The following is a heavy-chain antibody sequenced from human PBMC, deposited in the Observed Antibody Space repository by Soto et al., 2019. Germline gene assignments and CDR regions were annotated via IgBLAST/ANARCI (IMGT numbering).Heavy chain of an antibody. J-gene: IGHJ4*02. D-gene: IGHD3-10*01. CDR1: GFTFSTCS. CDR3: AREAHYYGSGSYSEFDY. Sequence: GGSLRLSCAASGFTFSTCSMNWVRQAPGKGLEWVSSISSSSSYIYYADSVKGRFTISRDNAKNSLYLQMNSLRAEDTAVYYCAREAHYYGSGSYSEFDYWGQGTLVTVSS. CDR2: ISSSSSYI. V-gene: IGHV3-21*01.